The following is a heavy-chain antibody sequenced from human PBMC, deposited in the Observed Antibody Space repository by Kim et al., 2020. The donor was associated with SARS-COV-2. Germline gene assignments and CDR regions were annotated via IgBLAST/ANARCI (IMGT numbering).Heavy chain of an antibody. CDR3: ARSVTTAYFFFDY. CDR1: GYTFITYG. D-gene: IGHD4-17*01. CDR2: INAGNVNT. J-gene: IGHJ5*01. V-gene: IGHV1-3*01. Sequence: ASVKVSCKTSGYTFITYGIHWVRQAPGQGLEWMGWINAGNVNTHYSQNFQGRVTFTTDTSTTTAYMDLFSLRSEDTAVYYCARSVTTAYFFFDY.